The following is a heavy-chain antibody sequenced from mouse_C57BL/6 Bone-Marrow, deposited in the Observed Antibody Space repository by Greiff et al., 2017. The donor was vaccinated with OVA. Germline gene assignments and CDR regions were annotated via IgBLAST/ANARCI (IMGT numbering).Heavy chain of an antibody. CDR3: TRGDYYGSSDWYFDV. V-gene: IGHV1-15*01. J-gene: IGHJ1*03. CDR1: GYTFTDYE. D-gene: IGHD1-1*01. Sequence: QVQLQQSGAELVRPGASVTLSCKASGYTFTDYEMHWVKQTPVHGLEWIGAIYPETGGTAYNQKFKGKAILTADNSSSTAYMALRSLPSEHSAVYYCTRGDYYGSSDWYFDVWGTGTTVTVSS. CDR2: IYPETGGT.